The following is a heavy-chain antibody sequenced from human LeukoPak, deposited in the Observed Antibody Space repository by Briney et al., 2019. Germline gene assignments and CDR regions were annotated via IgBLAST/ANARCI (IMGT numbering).Heavy chain of an antibody. V-gene: IGHV4-30-4*08. Sequence: SETLSLTCTVSGGSISSGDYYWSWIRQPPGKGLEWIGYIYYSGSTYYNPSLKSRVTISVDTSKNQFSLKLSSVTAADPAVYYCARDYLTYYDFWSGAPSWAFDIWGQGTMVTVSS. J-gene: IGHJ3*02. CDR2: IYYSGST. CDR1: GGSISSGDYY. D-gene: IGHD3-3*01. CDR3: ARDYLTYYDFWSGAPSWAFDI.